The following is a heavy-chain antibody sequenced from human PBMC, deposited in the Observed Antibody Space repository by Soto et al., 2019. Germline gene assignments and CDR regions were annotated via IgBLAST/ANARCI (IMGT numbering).Heavy chain of an antibody. CDR1: GFTFSSYW. CDR3: ARDWGGLGY. CDR2: IINDGSEK. D-gene: IGHD3-10*01. Sequence: EVQLVESGGGLVQPGGSLRLSCAASGFTFSSYWMTWFRQAPGKGLEWVANIINDGSEKSYVDSVKGRFTISRDNAKNSLYLEMNSLRVEDTAVYYCARDWGGLGYWGQGTLVTVSS. V-gene: IGHV3-7*03. J-gene: IGHJ4*02.